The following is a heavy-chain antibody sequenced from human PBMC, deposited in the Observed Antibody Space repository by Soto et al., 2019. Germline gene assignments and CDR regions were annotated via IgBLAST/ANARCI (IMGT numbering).Heavy chain of an antibody. CDR2: ISGSGGST. V-gene: IGHV3-23*01. CDR1: GVTFSSYA. D-gene: IGHD6-6*01. Sequence: PXRSPRLSCAASGVTFSSYAMNWVRQAPGKGLEWVSAISGSGGSTYYADSVKGRFTISRDNSKNTLYLQMNSLRAEDTAVYYCAKHSSSSPYFDDWGHGTLVTVSS. CDR3: AKHSSSSPYFDD. J-gene: IGHJ4*01.